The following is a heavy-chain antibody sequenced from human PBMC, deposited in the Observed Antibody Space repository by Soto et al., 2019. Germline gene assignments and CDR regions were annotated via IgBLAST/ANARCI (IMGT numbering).Heavy chain of an antibody. CDR1: GGSISSGGHC. J-gene: IGHJ4*02. Sequence: PSETLSLTCTVSGGSISSGGHCWSWNRQHPGKGLEWIGHIYYSGSTYSNPSLKSRVTISVDTSKNQFSLKLSSVTAADTAVYYCARGITIFGVVYFDYWGQGTLVTVSS. CDR2: IYYSGST. CDR3: ARGITIFGVVYFDY. V-gene: IGHV4-31*03. D-gene: IGHD3-3*01.